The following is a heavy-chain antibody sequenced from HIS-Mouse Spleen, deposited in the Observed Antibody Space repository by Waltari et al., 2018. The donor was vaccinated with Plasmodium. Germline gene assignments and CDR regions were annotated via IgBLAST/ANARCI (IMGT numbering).Heavy chain of an antibody. CDR3: ARDPEDSSGWYYFDY. V-gene: IGHV3-53*01. D-gene: IGHD6-19*01. CDR1: GFTVSSNY. J-gene: IGHJ4*02. Sequence: EVQLVESGGGLIQPGGSLRLSCAASGFTVSSNYMSWVRQAPGKGLGWVLVIYSGGSTYYADSVKGRFTIPRDNSKNTLYLQMNSLRAEDTAVYYCARDPEDSSGWYYFDYWGQGTLVTVSS. CDR2: IYSGGST.